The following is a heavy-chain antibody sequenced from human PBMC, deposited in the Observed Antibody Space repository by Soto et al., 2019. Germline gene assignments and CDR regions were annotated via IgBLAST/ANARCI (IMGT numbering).Heavy chain of an antibody. CDR2: IYSGETT. CDR1: GFNVNSDY. Sequence: GGSLRLSCAASGFNVNSDYMNWVRQTPGKGLEWVASIYSGETTYYADSVRGRFTISSDKSKNTLYFQLSSLRIEDTAVYYCTRDGRGLGRLSLFEYWGQGVLVTVYS. V-gene: IGHV3-53*01. CDR3: TRDGRGLGRLSLFEY. D-gene: IGHD2-21*02. J-gene: IGHJ4*02.